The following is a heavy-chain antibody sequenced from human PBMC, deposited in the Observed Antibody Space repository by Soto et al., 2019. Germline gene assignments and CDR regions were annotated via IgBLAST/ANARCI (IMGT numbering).Heavy chain of an antibody. CDR3: AREEYSSGWYSGGNWFDP. D-gene: IGHD6-19*01. CDR1: GYTFTSYA. J-gene: IGHJ5*02. CDR2: INAGNGNT. V-gene: IGHV1-3*01. Sequence: ASVKVSCKASGYTFTSYAMHWVRQAPGQRLEWMGWINAGNGNTKYSQKFQGRVTITRDTSASTAYMELSSLRSEDTAVYYCAREEYSSGWYSGGNWFDPWGQGTLVTV.